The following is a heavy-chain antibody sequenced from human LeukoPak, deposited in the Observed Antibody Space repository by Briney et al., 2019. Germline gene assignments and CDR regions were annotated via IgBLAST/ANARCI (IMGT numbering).Heavy chain of an antibody. CDR2: INPSGGST. CDR3: ARGQWRGLRLGELSLTPLDY. J-gene: IGHJ4*02. Sequence: GASVKVSCKASGYTFTSYYMHWVRQAPGQGLEWMGIINPSGGSTSYAQRFQGRVTMTRDMSTSTVYMELSSLRSEDTAVYYCARGQWRGLRLGELSLTPLDYWGQGTLVTVSS. D-gene: IGHD3-16*02. V-gene: IGHV1-46*01. CDR1: GYTFTSYY.